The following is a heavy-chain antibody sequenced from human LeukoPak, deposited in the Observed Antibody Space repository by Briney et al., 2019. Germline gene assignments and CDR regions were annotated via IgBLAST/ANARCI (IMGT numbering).Heavy chain of an antibody. V-gene: IGHV3-15*01. CDR3: TTDSFDYGDYESY. D-gene: IGHD4-17*01. CDR1: GFTFSNAW. J-gene: IGHJ4*02. Sequence: GGSLRLSCAASGFTFSNAWMSWVRQAPGKGLEWVGRIKSKTGGGTTDYAAPVKGRFTISRDDSKNTLYLQMNSLKTEDTAVYYCTTDSFDYGDYESYWGQGTLVTVSS. CDR2: IKSKTGGGTT.